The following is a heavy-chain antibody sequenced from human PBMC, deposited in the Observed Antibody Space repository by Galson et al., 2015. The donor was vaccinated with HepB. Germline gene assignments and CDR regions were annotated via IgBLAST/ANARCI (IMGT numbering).Heavy chain of an antibody. CDR1: GFTFTYSW. J-gene: IGHJ6*03. CDR2: IKQDGSEK. CDR3: ARNREYQVVYGRTYEYYYYMDV. V-gene: IGHV3-7*01. D-gene: IGHD2-8*02. Sequence: SLRLSCAASGFTFTYSWMSWVRQAPGKGLEWVANIKQDGSEKFYVDFVKGRFTISRDNAKNSLYLQMNSLRTEDTAVYYCARNREYQVVYGRTYEYYYYMDVWGKGTTVTVSS.